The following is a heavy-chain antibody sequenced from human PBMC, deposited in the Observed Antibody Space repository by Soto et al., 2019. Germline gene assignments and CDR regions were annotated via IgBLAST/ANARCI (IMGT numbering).Heavy chain of an antibody. D-gene: IGHD5-18*01. CDR3: ARARYNYFDY. CDR1: GGSISSFS. CDR2: VYYSGNT. V-gene: IGHV4-59*01. Sequence: QVQLQESGPGLVKPSETLSLTCTVSGGSISSFSWNWIRQPPGKGLEYIGNVYYSGNTNYNPSLKSRVIVSVDTSKNQFSLRLSSVTAADTAVYYCARARYNYFDYWGQGTPVTVSS. J-gene: IGHJ4*02.